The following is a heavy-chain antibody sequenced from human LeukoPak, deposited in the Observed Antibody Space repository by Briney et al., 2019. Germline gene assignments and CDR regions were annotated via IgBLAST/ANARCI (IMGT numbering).Heavy chain of an antibody. J-gene: IGHJ5*02. V-gene: IGHV4-39*01. CDR3: ATRRNTGGPWNWFDP. CDR1: GGSISSSSYY. D-gene: IGHD2/OR15-2a*01. Sequence: PSETLSLTCTVSGGSISSSSYYWGWIRQPPGKGLEWIGSIYYSGSTYYNPSLKSRVTISVDTSKNQFSLKLNSVTAADTAVYYCATRRNTGGPWNWFDPWGQGTLVTVSS. CDR2: IYYSGST.